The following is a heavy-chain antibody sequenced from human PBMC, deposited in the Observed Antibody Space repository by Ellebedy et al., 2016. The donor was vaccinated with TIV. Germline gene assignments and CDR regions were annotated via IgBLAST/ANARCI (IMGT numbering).Heavy chain of an antibody. CDR3: ARSYYGSGSPDY. Sequence: SLKISCAASGFMFGDYYMYWVRQAPGKGLECVSGISKNSGSVGYADPVKGRFTISRDNAKNSLYLQMNSLRGEDTALYYCARSYYGSGSPDYWGQGTLVTVSS. J-gene: IGHJ4*02. CDR1: GFMFGDYY. CDR2: ISKNSGSV. D-gene: IGHD3-10*01. V-gene: IGHV3-9*01.